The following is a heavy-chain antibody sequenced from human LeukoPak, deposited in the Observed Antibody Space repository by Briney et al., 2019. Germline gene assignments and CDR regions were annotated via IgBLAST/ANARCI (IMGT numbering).Heavy chain of an antibody. CDR3: ARLSLGYYYYMDV. J-gene: IGHJ6*03. Sequence: SETLSLTCTVSGYSINSGYYWSWIRQPPGKRLEWIGSIYYSGSTYSNPTLKSRLTISVDTSKNQISLNLTSVTAADAAVYYCARLSLGYYYYMDVWGKGTTVTVSS. CDR1: GYSINSGYY. D-gene: IGHD3-16*01. V-gene: IGHV4-38-2*02. CDR2: IYYSGST.